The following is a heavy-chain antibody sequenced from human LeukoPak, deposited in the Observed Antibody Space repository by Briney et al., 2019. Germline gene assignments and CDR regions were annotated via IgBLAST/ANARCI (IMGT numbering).Heavy chain of an antibody. CDR2: INHSGST. CDR1: GGSFSGYY. D-gene: IGHD6-13*01. V-gene: IGHV4-34*01. CDR3: ARARIAAADGAFDI. Sequence: SETLSLTCAVYGGSFSGYYWSWIRQPPGKGLEWIGEINHSGSTNYNPSLKSRVTISVDTSKNQLSLKLSSVTAADTAVYYCARARIAAADGAFDIWGQGTMVTVSS. J-gene: IGHJ3*02.